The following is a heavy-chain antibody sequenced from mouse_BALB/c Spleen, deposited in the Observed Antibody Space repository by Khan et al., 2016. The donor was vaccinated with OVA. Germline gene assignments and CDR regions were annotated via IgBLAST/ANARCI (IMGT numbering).Heavy chain of an antibody. D-gene: IGHD1-1*01. CDR3: ARRGLRWDFDY. J-gene: IGHJ2*01. Sequence: QVQLKQSGAELAKPGASVKMSCKASGYTFINYWILWVKQRPGQGLEWIGYINPSTAYTEYNQNFKDKATLTADKSSSIAYMQLSSLTSEDSAVYYCARRGLRWDFDYWGQGTTLTVSS. CDR1: GYTFINYW. V-gene: IGHV1-7*01. CDR2: INPSTAYT.